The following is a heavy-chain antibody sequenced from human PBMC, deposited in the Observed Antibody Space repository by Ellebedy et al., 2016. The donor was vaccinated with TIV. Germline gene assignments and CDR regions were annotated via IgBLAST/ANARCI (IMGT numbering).Heavy chain of an antibody. V-gene: IGHV4-59*01. CDR1: GGSISSSY. CDR2: IYYSVTT. Sequence: MPSETLSLTCTVSGGSISSSYWSWIRQPPGTGLEWIGSIYYSVTTNYNPSLKSRVTISIDTSTNQFSLKLSSVTAADTAVYFCARDRTHYYGSPVYFDYWGQGTLVTVSS. J-gene: IGHJ4*02. D-gene: IGHD3-10*01. CDR3: ARDRTHYYGSPVYFDY.